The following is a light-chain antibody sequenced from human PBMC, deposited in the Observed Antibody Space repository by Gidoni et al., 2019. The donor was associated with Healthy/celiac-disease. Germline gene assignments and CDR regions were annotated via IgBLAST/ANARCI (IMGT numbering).Light chain of an antibody. Sequence: EIVLPQSPATLSLSPGERATLSCRASQSVSSYLAWYQQKPGQAPRLLIYDASNRATCIPARFSGSGSGTDFTLTISSLEPEDFAVYYCQQRSNWPTFGQGTRLEIK. J-gene: IGKJ5*01. CDR2: DAS. CDR1: QSVSSY. V-gene: IGKV3-11*01. CDR3: QQRSNWPT.